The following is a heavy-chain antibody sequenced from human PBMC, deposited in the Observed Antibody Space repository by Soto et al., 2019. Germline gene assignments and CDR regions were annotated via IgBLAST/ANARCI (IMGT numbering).Heavy chain of an antibody. CDR3: AKVGSIVVVPAAVDY. J-gene: IGHJ4*02. V-gene: IGHV3-23*01. D-gene: IGHD2-2*01. Sequence: EVQLLESGGGLVQPGGSLRLSCAASGFTFSSYAMSWVRQAPGKGLEWVSAISGSGGSTYYADSVKGRFTISRGNSKNTLYLQMNSLRAEDTAVYYCAKVGSIVVVPAAVDYWGQGTLVTVSS. CDR1: GFTFSSYA. CDR2: ISGSGGST.